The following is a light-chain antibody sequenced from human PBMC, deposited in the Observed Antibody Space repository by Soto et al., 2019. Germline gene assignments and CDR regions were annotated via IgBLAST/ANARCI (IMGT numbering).Light chain of an antibody. CDR1: SSDVGGYDY. J-gene: IGLJ1*01. V-gene: IGLV2-14*01. CDR3: SSYSISTAYL. CDR2: EVS. Sequence: QSVLTQPPSVSGSPGQSITISCTGTSSDVGGYDYVSWYQLHPVKAPKLMIFEVSNRPSGVSYRFSGSKSGNTASLTISGLQVEDEAHYFCSSYSISTAYLFGTGTKVTVL.